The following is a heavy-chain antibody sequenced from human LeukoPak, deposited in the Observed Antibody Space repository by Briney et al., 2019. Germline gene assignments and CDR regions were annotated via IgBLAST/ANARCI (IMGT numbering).Heavy chain of an antibody. CDR3: ARQTGSGLFILP. V-gene: IGHV4-38-2*02. CDR1: GYSISSGYY. D-gene: IGHD3/OR15-3a*01. Sequence: SETLSLTCTISGYSISSGYYWGWIRQPPGKGLEWIGSIYHSGSTYYNPSLKSQVSISIDTSKNQFSLRLTSVTAADTAVYYCARQTGSGLFILPGGQGTLVTVSS. CDR2: IYHSGST. J-gene: IGHJ4*02.